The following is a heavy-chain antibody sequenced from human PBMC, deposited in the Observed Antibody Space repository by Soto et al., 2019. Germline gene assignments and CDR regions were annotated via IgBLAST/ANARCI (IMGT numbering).Heavy chain of an antibody. D-gene: IGHD2-21*02. J-gene: IGHJ6*02. CDR2: IYWDDDK. Sequence: QITLKESGPTLVKPTQTLTLTCTFSGFSLNTGGLGVGWIRQPPGKALEWLALIYWDDDKRYSPSLKSRLTIPTHTSKNQVVRTMPNMDPVDTATYYCAHSRCGGDCLQSYSSHYYYGMDVWGQGTTVTVSS. CDR3: AHSRCGGDCLQSYSSHYYYGMDV. CDR1: GFSLNTGGLG. V-gene: IGHV2-5*02.